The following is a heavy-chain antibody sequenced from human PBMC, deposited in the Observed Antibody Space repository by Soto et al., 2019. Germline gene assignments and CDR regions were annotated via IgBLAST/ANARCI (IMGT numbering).Heavy chain of an antibody. CDR3: ARGLGYQLLHSNEHYYYYYYMDV. CDR1: GGSISSGGYY. CDR2: IYYSGST. V-gene: IGHV4-31*02. Sequence: PSETLSLTCTVSGGSISSGGYYWCWIRQHPGKGLEWIGYIYYSGSTYYNPSLKSRVTISVDTSKNQFSLKLSSVTAADTAVYYCARGLGYQLLHSNEHYYYYYYMDVWGKGTTVTVSS. D-gene: IGHD2-2*01. J-gene: IGHJ6*03.